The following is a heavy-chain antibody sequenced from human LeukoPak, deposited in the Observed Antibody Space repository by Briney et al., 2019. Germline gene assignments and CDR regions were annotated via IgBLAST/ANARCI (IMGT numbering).Heavy chain of an antibody. Sequence: GGSLRLSCAASGFTFSSYAMSWVRQAPGKGLEWASAISGSGGSTYYADSVKGRFTISRDNSKNTLYLQMNSLRAEDTAVYYCARANWNFDWFDPWGQGTLVTVSS. CDR2: ISGSGGST. V-gene: IGHV3-23*01. CDR3: ARANWNFDWFDP. J-gene: IGHJ5*02. CDR1: GFTFSSYA. D-gene: IGHD1-7*01.